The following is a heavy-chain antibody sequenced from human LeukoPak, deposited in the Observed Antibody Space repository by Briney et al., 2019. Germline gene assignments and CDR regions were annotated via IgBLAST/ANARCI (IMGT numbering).Heavy chain of an antibody. CDR3: AGGYCSSTSCYGEAFDI. Sequence: SETLSLTCTVSGGSINSNYWSWIRQPPGKGLEWIGYIYYSGSTNYNPSLKSRVTISVDTSKNQFSLKLSSVTAADTAVYYCAGGYCSSTSCYGEAFDIWGQGTMVTVSS. D-gene: IGHD2-2*01. CDR2: IYYSGST. J-gene: IGHJ3*02. V-gene: IGHV4-59*01. CDR1: GGSINSNY.